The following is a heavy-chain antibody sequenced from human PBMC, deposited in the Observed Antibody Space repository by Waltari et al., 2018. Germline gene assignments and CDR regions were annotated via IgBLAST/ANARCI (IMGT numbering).Heavy chain of an antibody. CDR1: GGSISSGGYY. CDR3: ARVRIVVVVTAILYYFDY. D-gene: IGHD2-21*02. V-gene: IGHV4-31*03. Sequence: QVQLQESGPGLVKPSQTLSLTYTVSGGSISSGGYYWSWIRQHQGKGLEWIGYIYYSGSTYYNPSLKSRVTISVDTSKNQFSLKLSSVTAADTAVYYCARVRIVVVVTAILYYFDYWGQGTLVTVSS. CDR2: IYYSGST. J-gene: IGHJ4*02.